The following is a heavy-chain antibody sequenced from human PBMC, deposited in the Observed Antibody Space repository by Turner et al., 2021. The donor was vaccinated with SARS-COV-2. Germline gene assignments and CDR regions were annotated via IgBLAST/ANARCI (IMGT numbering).Heavy chain of an antibody. V-gene: IGHV1-18*01. D-gene: IGHD3-10*01. Sequence: QVQLVQSGAEVRKPGASMKVSCKASGYTFTNYGISWVRQAPGQGLEWMGWISTFNGNTDYAQKVQGRVTMTTDTSTSTAYMELRSLSSDDTALYYCARDNRGSDTYYKAFDMWGQGKMVTVSS. J-gene: IGHJ3*02. CDR1: GYTFTNYG. CDR2: ISTFNGNT. CDR3: ARDNRGSDTYYKAFDM.